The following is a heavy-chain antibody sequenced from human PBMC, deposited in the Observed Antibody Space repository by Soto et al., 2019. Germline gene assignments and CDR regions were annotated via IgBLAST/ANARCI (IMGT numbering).Heavy chain of an antibody. D-gene: IGHD6-13*01. Sequence: GKGLEWIGEINHSGSTNYNPSLKSRVTISVDTSKNQFSLKLSSVTAADTAVYYCARGRRIAAAGHWLRGDVLDIWRKGTTVPV. CDR3: ARGRRIAAAGHWLRGDVLDI. J-gene: IGHJ3*02. CDR2: INHSGST. V-gene: IGHV4-34*01.